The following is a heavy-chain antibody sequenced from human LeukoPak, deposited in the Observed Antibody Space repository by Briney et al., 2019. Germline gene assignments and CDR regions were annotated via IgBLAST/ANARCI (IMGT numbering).Heavy chain of an antibody. CDR2: INNDGSYI. D-gene: IGHD5-24*01. J-gene: IGHJ4*02. Sequence: GGSLRLSCAASGFTFSPAWMHWVRQAPGKGLERVSRINNDGSYINYAESVKGRFTLSRDNTKNTLTLQMNSLRAEDTAVYFCVRDGSAYNFDYWGQGVLVTVSS. CDR1: GFTFSPAW. CDR3: VRDGSAYNFDY. V-gene: IGHV3-74*01.